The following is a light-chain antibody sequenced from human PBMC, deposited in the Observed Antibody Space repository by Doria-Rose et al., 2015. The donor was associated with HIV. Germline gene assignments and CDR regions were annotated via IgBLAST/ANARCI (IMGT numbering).Light chain of an antibody. CDR3: QQRSNWPSFT. Sequence: AALSLSPGERATLSCRASQSVGSYLAWYQQKPGQAPRLLIYDASDRATGIPARFSGSGSGTDFTLTISSLEPEDFAVYYCQQRSNWPSFTFGQGTKLETK. J-gene: IGKJ2*01. CDR1: QSVGSY. V-gene: IGKV3-11*01. CDR2: DAS.